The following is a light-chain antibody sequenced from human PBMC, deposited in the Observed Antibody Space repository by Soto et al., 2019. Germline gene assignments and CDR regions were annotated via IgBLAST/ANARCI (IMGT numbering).Light chain of an antibody. CDR1: SSDIGGYNY. Sequence: QCVLTQAASGSGFPGRARSITCTGTSSDIGGYNYVSWYQQHPGKAPKLMIYDVSDRPSGVSNRFSGSKSGNTASLTISGLQAEDEADYYCSSYTSSSTLEVFGTGTKVTVL. V-gene: IGLV2-14*01. CDR2: DVS. J-gene: IGLJ1*01. CDR3: SSYTSSSTLEV.